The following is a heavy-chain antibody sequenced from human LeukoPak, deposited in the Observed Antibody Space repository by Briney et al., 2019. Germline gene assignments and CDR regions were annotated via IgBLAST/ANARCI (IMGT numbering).Heavy chain of an antibody. D-gene: IGHD3-22*01. CDR3: AKKTSYYDSSGHDY. J-gene: IGHJ4*02. CDR2: ISGSGGST. CDR1: GFTFSSYA. Sequence: GGSLRLSCAASGFTFSSYAMSWVRQAPGKGLEWVSAISGSGGSTYYADSAKGRFTISRDNSKNTLYLQMNSLRAEDTAVYYCAKKTSYYDSSGHDYWGQGTLVTVSS. V-gene: IGHV3-23*01.